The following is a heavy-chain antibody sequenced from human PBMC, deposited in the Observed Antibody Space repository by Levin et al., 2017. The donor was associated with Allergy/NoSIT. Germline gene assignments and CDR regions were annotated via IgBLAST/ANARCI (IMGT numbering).Heavy chain of an antibody. Sequence: GGSLRLSCAASGFTFSSYAMSWVRQAPGKGLEWVSAISGSGGSTYYADSVKGRFTISRDNSKNTLYLQMNSLRAEDTAVYYCAKLASGSYYYYYGMDVWGQGTTVTVSS. J-gene: IGHJ6*02. V-gene: IGHV3-23*01. CDR3: AKLASGSYYYYYGMDV. D-gene: IGHD1-26*01. CDR1: GFTFSSYA. CDR2: ISGSGGST.